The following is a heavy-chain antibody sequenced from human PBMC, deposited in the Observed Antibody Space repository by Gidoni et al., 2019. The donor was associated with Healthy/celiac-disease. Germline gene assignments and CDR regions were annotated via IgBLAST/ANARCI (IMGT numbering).Heavy chain of an antibody. CDR2: ISAYNGNT. J-gene: IGHJ6*02. V-gene: IGHV1-18*01. Sequence: QVQLVQSGAEVKKPGASVKVSCKASGYPFTSYCNSWVRQAPGQGLEWMGWISAYNGNTNYAQKLQGRVTMTTDTSTSTAYMELRSLRSDDTAVYYCARDRGGMIVVVRYYDYGMDVWGQGTTVTVSS. CDR3: ARDRGGMIVVVRYYDYGMDV. D-gene: IGHD3-22*01. CDR1: GYPFTSYC.